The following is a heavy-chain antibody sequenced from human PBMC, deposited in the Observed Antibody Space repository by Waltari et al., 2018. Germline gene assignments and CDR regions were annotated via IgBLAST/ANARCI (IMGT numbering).Heavy chain of an antibody. Sequence: EVQLVQSGAEVKKPGESLRISCKGSGYSFTSYWISWVRQMPGKGLEWMGRIDPRDSDTNYSPSFQGHVTISADKSISTAYLQGSSLKASDTAMYYCARTYSSPGDAFDIWGQGTMVTVSS. CDR1: GYSFTSYW. CDR2: IDPRDSDT. CDR3: ARTYSSPGDAFDI. J-gene: IGHJ3*02. D-gene: IGHD6-13*01. V-gene: IGHV5-10-1*03.